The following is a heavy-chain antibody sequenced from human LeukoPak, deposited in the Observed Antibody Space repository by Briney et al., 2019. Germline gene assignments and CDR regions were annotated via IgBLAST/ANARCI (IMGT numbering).Heavy chain of an antibody. D-gene: IGHD6-13*01. J-gene: IGHJ4*02. CDR2: INPNSGGT. CDR1: GYTFTGYY. V-gene: IGHV1-2*02. CDR3: ARGSSSYCDY. Sequence: GESLKISCKGSGYTFTGYYMHWVRQAPGQGLEWMGWINPNSGGTNYAQKFQGRVTMTRDTSISTAYMELSRLRSDDTAVYYCARGSSSYCDYWGQGTLVTVSS.